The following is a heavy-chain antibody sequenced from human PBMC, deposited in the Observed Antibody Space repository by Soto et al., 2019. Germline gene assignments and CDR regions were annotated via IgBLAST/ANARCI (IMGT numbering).Heavy chain of an antibody. V-gene: IGHV3-30-3*01. Sequence: QVQLVESGGGVVQPGRSLRLSCAASGFTFSSYAMHWVRQAPGKGLEWVAVISYDGINKYYADSVKGRFTISRDTSKNTLYLQMNSLRAEDTALYYCARASRILVVTSYYYYGMDVWGQGTTVTVSS. J-gene: IGHJ6*02. CDR2: ISYDGINK. CDR1: GFTFSSYA. CDR3: ARASRILVVTSYYYYGMDV. D-gene: IGHD3-22*01.